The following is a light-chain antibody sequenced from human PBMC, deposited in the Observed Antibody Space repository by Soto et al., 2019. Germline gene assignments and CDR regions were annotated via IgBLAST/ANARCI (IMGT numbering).Light chain of an antibody. V-gene: IGKV3-11*01. Sequence: EIVSTQSPATLSLSPGERATLSCRTSQSVSSYFAWYQQKPGRAPRLLIYDASNRATGIPARFIGSGSGTDFTLTISSLEPEDFAVYYCQQRSNWPITFGQGTQLRL. J-gene: IGKJ5*01. CDR1: QSVSSY. CDR3: QQRSNWPIT. CDR2: DAS.